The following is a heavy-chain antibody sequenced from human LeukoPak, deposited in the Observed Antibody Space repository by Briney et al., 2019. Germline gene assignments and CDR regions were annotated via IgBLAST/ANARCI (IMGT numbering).Heavy chain of an antibody. J-gene: IGHJ5*02. CDR3: ARVLGYCSSTSCYESWFDP. Sequence: PAGSLRLSCAASGFTVSSNYMSWVRQAPGKGLEWVSGIYSGGSTYYADSVKGRFTISRDNSKNTVYLQMNSLRAEDTAVYYCARVLGYCSSTSCYESWFDPWGQGTLVTVSS. CDR2: IYSGGST. V-gene: IGHV3-53*01. CDR1: GFTVSSNY. D-gene: IGHD2-2*01.